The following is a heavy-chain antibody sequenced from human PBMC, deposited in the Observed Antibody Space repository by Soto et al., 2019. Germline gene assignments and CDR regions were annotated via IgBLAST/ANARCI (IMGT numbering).Heavy chain of an antibody. CDR2: IWSDGSNK. J-gene: IGHJ4*02. CDR3: AREFWGGPFDN. Sequence: QVQLVESGGGVVQPGRSLRLSCAASGFTFSSYGMHWVRQAPGKGLEWVAVIWSDGSNKYYADSVKGRFTISRDNSKNTRYLQMNSLRAEDTAVYYCAREFWGGPFDNWGQGTLVTVSS. V-gene: IGHV3-33*01. CDR1: GFTFSSYG. D-gene: IGHD3-3*01.